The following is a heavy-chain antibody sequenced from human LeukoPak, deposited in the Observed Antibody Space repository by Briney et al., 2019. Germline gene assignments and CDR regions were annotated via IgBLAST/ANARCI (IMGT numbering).Heavy chain of an antibody. CDR2: INHSGST. D-gene: IGHD5-12*01. CDR1: GGSFSGYY. V-gene: IGHV4-34*01. CDR3: ARDKAATIKGFDY. J-gene: IGHJ4*02. Sequence: PSETLSLTCAVYGGSFSGYYWSWIRQSPGKGLEWIGEINHSGSTNYNPSLKSRVTISVDTSKNQFSLKLSSVTAADTAVYYCARDKAATIKGFDYWGQGTLVTVSS.